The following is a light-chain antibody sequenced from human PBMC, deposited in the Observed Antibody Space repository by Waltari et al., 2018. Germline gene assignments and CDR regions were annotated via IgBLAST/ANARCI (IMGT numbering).Light chain of an antibody. CDR1: KLGNKY. Sequence: SYELTQPPSVSVSPGQTGSITCSGDKLGNKYTSWYHQKPGQSPVLVIYRDTKRPSGNPARFSGSNSGNTATLTISGTQAMDEADYYCQAWDGSTVVFGGGTKLTVL. CDR3: QAWDGSTVV. CDR2: RDT. V-gene: IGLV3-1*01. J-gene: IGLJ2*01.